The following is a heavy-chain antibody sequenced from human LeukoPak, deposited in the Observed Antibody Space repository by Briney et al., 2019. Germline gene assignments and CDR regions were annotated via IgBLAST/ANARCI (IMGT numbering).Heavy chain of an antibody. J-gene: IGHJ3*02. D-gene: IGHD2-2*01. CDR2: INPNSAGT. CDR3: VMIVPAAGEAFDI. CDR1: GYTFTNYY. Sequence: ASVRVSFKASGYTFTNYYMHWVGQAPGKGREGMGWINPNSAGTNYAQKFHGRLTMTTDTSISTAYMQLSRLRSDDTAVYYCVMIVPAAGEAFDIWGQATMVTVSS. V-gene: IGHV1-2*02.